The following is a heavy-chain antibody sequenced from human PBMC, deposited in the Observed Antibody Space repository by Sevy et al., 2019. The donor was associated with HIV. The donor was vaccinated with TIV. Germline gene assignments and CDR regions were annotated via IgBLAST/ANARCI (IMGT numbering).Heavy chain of an antibody. J-gene: IGHJ5*02. CDR3: ARVVGYSYGYNWFDP. CDR1: GGSISSYY. Sequence: SETLSLTCTVSGGSISSYYWSWIRQPPGKGLEWIGYIYYSGGTNYNPSLKSRVTISVDTSKNQFSLKLSSVTAADTAVYYCARVVGYSYGYNWFDPWGQGTLVTVSS. CDR2: IYYSGGT. V-gene: IGHV4-59*01. D-gene: IGHD5-18*01.